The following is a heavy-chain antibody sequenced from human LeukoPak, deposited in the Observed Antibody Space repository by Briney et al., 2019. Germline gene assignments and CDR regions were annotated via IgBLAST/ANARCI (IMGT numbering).Heavy chain of an antibody. CDR3: ARDEDPGYFDSSGYSGY. CDR1: GFTFRSYS. Sequence: GGSLRLSCAASGFTFRSYSMNWVRQAPGKGLEWVSSITSSSSYIYNADSVKGRFTISRDNAKNSLYLQMNSLRAEDTAVYYCARDEDPGYFDSSGYSGYWGQGTLVTVSS. CDR2: ITSSSSYI. J-gene: IGHJ4*02. V-gene: IGHV3-21*01. D-gene: IGHD3-22*01.